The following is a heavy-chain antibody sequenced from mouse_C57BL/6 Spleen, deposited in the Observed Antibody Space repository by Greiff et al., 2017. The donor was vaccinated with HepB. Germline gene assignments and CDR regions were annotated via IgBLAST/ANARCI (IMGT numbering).Heavy chain of an antibody. D-gene: IGHD2-4*01. CDR3: ARKGGMITPDYAMDY. CDR2: IWSGGST. Sequence: QVQLQQSGPGLVQPSQSLSITCTVSGFSLTSYGVHWVRQSPGKGLEWLGVIWSGGSTDYNAAFISRLSISQDNSKSQVFFKMNSLQADDTAIYYCARKGGMITPDYAMDYWGQGTSVTVSS. V-gene: IGHV2-2*01. J-gene: IGHJ4*01. CDR1: GFSLTSYG.